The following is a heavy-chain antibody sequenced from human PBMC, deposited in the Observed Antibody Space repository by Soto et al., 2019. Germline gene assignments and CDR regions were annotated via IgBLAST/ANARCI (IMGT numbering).Heavy chain of an antibody. Sequence: GESLKISCKGSGYRFSSYWIAWVRQMPGKGLEWMGIIYPGDSDTRYSPSFQGQVTFSVDKSNNTAYLQWSSLKASDTAMYYCARQGSNGAYYYYGMVVWGQGTAVTV. CDR2: IYPGDSDT. D-gene: IGHD2-8*01. CDR3: ARQGSNGAYYYYGMVV. V-gene: IGHV5-51*01. CDR1: GYRFSSYW. J-gene: IGHJ6*01.